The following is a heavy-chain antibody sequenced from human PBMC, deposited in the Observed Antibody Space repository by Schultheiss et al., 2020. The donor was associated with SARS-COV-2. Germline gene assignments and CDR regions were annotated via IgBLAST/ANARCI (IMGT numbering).Heavy chain of an antibody. CDR3: ARGGNFWSATTRYYFDY. J-gene: IGHJ4*02. V-gene: IGHV4-30-4*07. D-gene: IGHD3-3*01. CDR2: IYYSGST. CDR1: GGSISSGGYS. Sequence: SETLSLTCAVSGGSISSGGYSWRWIRQPPGKGLEWIGYIYYSGSTYYNPSLKSRVTISVDTSKNQFSLKLSSVTAADTAVYYCARGGNFWSATTRYYFDYWGQGTLVTVSS.